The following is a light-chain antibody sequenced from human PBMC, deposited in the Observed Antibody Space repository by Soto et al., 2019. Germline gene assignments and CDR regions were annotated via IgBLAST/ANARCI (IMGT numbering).Light chain of an antibody. CDR3: QQYGGSPRVS. J-gene: IGKJ4*01. CDR2: GAS. Sequence: EIVLTQSPGALSLSPGERATLSCRASQTVSDNYLAWYQQKPGQAPRLLIYGASTRATGIPDRFSGSGSGTDFTHTISRLEPEDFAVYYCQQYGGSPRVSFGGGTKVEIK. CDR1: QTVSDNY. V-gene: IGKV3-20*01.